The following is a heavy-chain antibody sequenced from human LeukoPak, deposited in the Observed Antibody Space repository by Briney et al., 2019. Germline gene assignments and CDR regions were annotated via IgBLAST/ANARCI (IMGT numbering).Heavy chain of an antibody. CDR3: ARGFGEFLYWFDP. V-gene: IGHV4-59*06. CDR1: GDSIRSSY. J-gene: IGHJ5*02. D-gene: IGHD3-10*01. CDR2: IYYSGST. Sequence: SETLSLTCTASGDSIRSSYWSWIRQPPGETLEWIVYIYYSGSTYYNPSLKSRVTISVDTSKNQFSLKLSSVTAADTAVYYCARGFGEFLYWFDPWGQGTLVTVSS.